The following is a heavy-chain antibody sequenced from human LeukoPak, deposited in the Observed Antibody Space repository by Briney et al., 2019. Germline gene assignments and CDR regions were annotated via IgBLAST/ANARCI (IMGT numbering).Heavy chain of an antibody. CDR1: RHPLICGSYY. CDR2: IYTSGST. J-gene: IGHJ5*02. V-gene: IGHV4-61*02. CDR3: ARALDTAMVLNWFEP. Sequence: LSQTLLLSFSVHRHPLICGSYYWSWIRQPAGKGLDWIGRIYTSGSTNYNPSLKSRVTIAVDTSKNQFSLTLSSVTAAESPLDYCARALDTAMVLNWFEPWGQGTLVTVSS. D-gene: IGHD5-18*01.